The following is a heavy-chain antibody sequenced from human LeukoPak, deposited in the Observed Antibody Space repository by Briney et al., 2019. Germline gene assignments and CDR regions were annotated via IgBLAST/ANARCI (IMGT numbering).Heavy chain of an antibody. CDR1: GFTFSSYS. CDR2: ISNSGITI. D-gene: IGHD1-1*01. CDR3: VGEGWVLVTTDYYYYMDV. J-gene: IGHJ6*03. V-gene: IGHV3-48*01. Sequence: GGSLRLSCAPSGFTFSSYSMNWVRQAPGKGLEWVSYISNSGITIYYADSVKGRFTLSRDNAKNSLDLQMNSLRAEDTAVYYCVGEGWVLVTTDYYYYMDVWGKGTTVTVSS.